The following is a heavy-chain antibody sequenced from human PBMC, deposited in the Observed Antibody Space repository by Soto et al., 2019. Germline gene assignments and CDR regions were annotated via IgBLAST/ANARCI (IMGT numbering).Heavy chain of an antibody. J-gene: IGHJ6*02. D-gene: IGHD3-3*01. CDR2: IRNEANSYTA. CDR1: GFTFSDYY. CDR3: ARVLYYDFWSGSQPYYYYYGMDV. V-gene: IGHV3-72*01. Sequence: GGSLRLSCAASGFTFSDYYMDWVRQAPGKGLDWVGRIRNEANSYTAVYAASVTGRFTMSRDDSKNSLYLQMDSLKTEDTAVYYCARVLYYDFWSGSQPYYYYYGMDVWGQGTTVTVSS.